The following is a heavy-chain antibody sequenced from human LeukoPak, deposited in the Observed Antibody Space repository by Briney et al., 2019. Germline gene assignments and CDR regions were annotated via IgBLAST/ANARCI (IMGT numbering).Heavy chain of an antibody. CDR2: IYSGGST. V-gene: IGHV3-66*01. D-gene: IGHD3-10*01. J-gene: IGHJ4*02. CDR1: GFTVSSNY. Sequence: PGGSLRLSCAASGFTVSSNYMSWVRQAPGKGLEWVSVIYSGGSTYYADSVKGRFTISRDSSKNTLYLQMNSLRAEDTAVYYCARDHSYYGSGSYFDYWGQGTLVTVSS. CDR3: ARDHSYYGSGSYFDY.